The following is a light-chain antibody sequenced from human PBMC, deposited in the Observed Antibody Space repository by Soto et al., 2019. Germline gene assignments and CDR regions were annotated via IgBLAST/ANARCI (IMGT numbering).Light chain of an antibody. CDR2: KAS. CDR3: QQYESYSPLT. J-gene: IGKJ4*01. V-gene: IGKV1-5*03. Sequence: DIQMSQSPSTLSASVGDRVTINCRASQSISSWLAWYQKKPGKASKLLIYKASGLESGVPSRFSGSGSGTDFTLTISSLQPDDFATYYCQQYESYSPLTFGGGTKVAIK. CDR1: QSISSW.